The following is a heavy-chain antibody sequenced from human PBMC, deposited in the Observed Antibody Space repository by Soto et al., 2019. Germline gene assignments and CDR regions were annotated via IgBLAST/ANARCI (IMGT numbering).Heavy chain of an antibody. J-gene: IGHJ2*01. Sequence: QVQLQESGPGLVKPSETLSLTCTVSGDFISNFYWSWIRQPAGKGLQSLGRISASGRSNYNPNLQSRVAMSLDTYKNQFSLRLTSLRAAETAVYFSARGRGRDFDLWIRGILVTFFS. CDR1: GDFISNFY. D-gene: IGHD3-16*01. V-gene: IGHV4-4*07. CDR3: ARGRGRDFDL. CDR2: ISASGRS.